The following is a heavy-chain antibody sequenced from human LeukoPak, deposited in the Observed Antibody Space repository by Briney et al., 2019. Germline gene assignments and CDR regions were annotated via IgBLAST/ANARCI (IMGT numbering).Heavy chain of an antibody. D-gene: IGHD6-6*01. V-gene: IGHV3-30-3*01. CDR2: ISYDGSNK. Sequence: GRSLRLSCAASGFTFSSYAMHWVRQAPGKGLEWVAVISYDGSNKYYADSVKGRFIISRDNSKNTLYLQMNSLRAEDTAVYYCARDRQLVFDYWGQGTLVTVSS. CDR1: GFTFSSYA. CDR3: ARDRQLVFDY. J-gene: IGHJ4*02.